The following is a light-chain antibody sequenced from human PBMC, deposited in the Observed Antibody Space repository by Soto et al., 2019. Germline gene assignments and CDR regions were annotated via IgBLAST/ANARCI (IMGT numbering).Light chain of an antibody. V-gene: IGKV3-15*01. CDR1: QTVSSK. Sequence: EIVMTQSPATLSVSPGERATLSCRASQTVSSKLAWYQQRPGQAPRLLMYAASTRAAGIPDRFSGSGSGTGFTLTISSLQSEDFAVYYCQHRMSSPCTFGQGTQVDIK. CDR3: QHRMSSPCT. J-gene: IGKJ1*01. CDR2: AAS.